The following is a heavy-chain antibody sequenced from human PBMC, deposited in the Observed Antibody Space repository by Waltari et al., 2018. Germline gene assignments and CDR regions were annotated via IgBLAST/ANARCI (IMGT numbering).Heavy chain of an antibody. D-gene: IGHD1-26*01. V-gene: IGHV4-4*07. CDR2: IYASGSA. J-gene: IGHJ4*02. CDR1: GGSISSNY. CDR3: ARTIVGARLDY. Sequence: QVQLQESGTGLVKPSETLSLTCTVSGGSISSNYRSWIRQPAGKGLEWIGRIYASGSANDNPSLKSRVTVSVDTPKNQFSLRLSSVTAAGTAVYYCARTIVGARLDYWGQGTLVTVSS.